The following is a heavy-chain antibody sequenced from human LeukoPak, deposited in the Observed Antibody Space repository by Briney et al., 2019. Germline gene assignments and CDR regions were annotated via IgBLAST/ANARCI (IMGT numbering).Heavy chain of an antibody. CDR1: GFTFSSYA. CDR3: ARDTLPVARITMVRGVFDY. Sequence: QPGGSLRLSCAASGFTFSSYAMHWVRQAPGKGLEWVAVISYDGSNKYYADSVKGRFTISRDNSKNTLYLQMNSLRAEDTAVYYCARDTLPVARITMVRGVFDYWGQGTLVTVSS. D-gene: IGHD3-10*01. CDR2: ISYDGSNK. V-gene: IGHV3-30-3*01. J-gene: IGHJ4*02.